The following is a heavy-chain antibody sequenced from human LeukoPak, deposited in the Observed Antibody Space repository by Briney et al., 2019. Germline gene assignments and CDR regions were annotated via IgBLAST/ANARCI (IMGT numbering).Heavy chain of an antibody. CDR3: ARARPGNDGGNFDY. CDR2: IYYSGDT. Sequence: SQTLSLTCAVSGGSISSGGYSWSWSRQPPGKGLEWIGFIYYSGDTYYNPSLKSRVTISVDTSKNQFSLKLSSVTAADTAVYYCARARPGNDGGNFDYWGQGTLVTVSS. D-gene: IGHD1-1*01. J-gene: IGHJ4*02. V-gene: IGHV4-30-4*07. CDR1: GGSISSGGYS.